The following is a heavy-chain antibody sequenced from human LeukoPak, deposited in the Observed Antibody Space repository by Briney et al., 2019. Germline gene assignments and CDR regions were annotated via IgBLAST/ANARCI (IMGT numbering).Heavy chain of an antibody. CDR1: GGSISSFY. Sequence: PSETLSLTCTVSGGSISSFYGTWIRQPPGKGLEWIGFISYSGSTNYNPSLKSRVTISVDTSKNQFSLNLNSVTAADTAVYYCARDRSYGYFDYWGQGTLVTVS. D-gene: IGHD5-18*01. V-gene: IGHV4-59*01. J-gene: IGHJ4*02. CDR2: ISYSGST. CDR3: ARDRSYGYFDY.